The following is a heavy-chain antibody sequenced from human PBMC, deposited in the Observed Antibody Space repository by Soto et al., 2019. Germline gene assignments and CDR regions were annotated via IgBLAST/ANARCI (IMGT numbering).Heavy chain of an antibody. CDR1: GFTFSSYA. CDR2: ISGSGGST. J-gene: IGHJ3*02. CDR3: VKDSVGQLVPLDAFDI. Sequence: GGSLRLSCAASGFTFSSYAMSWVRQAPGKGLEWVSAISGSGGSTYYADSVKGRFTISRDNSKNTLYLQMSSLRAEDTAVYYCVKDSVGQLVPLDAFDIWGQGTMVTVS. D-gene: IGHD6-6*01. V-gene: IGHV3-23*01.